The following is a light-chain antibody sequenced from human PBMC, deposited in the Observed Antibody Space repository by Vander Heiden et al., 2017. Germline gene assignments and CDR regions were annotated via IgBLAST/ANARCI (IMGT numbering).Light chain of an antibody. Sequence: YELTQPPSVSGSPGQTARITCSGDKLGDKYAYWYQQKPGQSPVLVIYQDTERPSGIPERFSGSNSGNTATLTISGTQAMDEADYYCQMWDSSTEVFGGGTKLTVL. CDR2: QDT. CDR3: QMWDSSTEV. CDR1: KLGDKY. V-gene: IGLV3-1*01. J-gene: IGLJ2*01.